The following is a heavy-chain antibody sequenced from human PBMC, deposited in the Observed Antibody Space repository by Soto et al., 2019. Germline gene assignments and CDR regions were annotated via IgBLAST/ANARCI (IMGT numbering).Heavy chain of an antibody. CDR3: ARDLRYRGYDSHYYYYGMDV. D-gene: IGHD5-12*01. CDR2: ISAYNGNT. CDR1: GDAFTSYG. J-gene: IGHJ6*02. Sequence: GTSVKVSCKASGDAFTSYGISWVQQVPGQGLEWMGWISAYNGNTNYAQKLQGRVTMTTDTSTSTAYMELRSLRSDDTAVYYRARDLRYRGYDSHYYYYGMDVWGQGTTVTVSS. V-gene: IGHV1-18*04.